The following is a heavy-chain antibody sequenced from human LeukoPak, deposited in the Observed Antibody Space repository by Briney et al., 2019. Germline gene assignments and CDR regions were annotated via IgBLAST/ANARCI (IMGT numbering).Heavy chain of an antibody. J-gene: IGHJ4*02. CDR3: ARHDSFIPY. Sequence: QTWGPLRLSCAASGFTFSDYAMSWVRQAAGKGLEWVSGISDTGRRTYYTDSVKGRFTISRDDSKKTVYLQMKTLTAEDTAIYFCARHDSFIPYWGQGTLVTVSS. V-gene: IGHV3-23*01. CDR2: ISDTGRRT. CDR1: GFTFSDYA. D-gene: IGHD5-18*01.